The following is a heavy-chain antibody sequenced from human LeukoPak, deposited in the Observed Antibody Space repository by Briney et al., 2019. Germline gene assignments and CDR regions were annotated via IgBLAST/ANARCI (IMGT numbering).Heavy chain of an antibody. CDR2: ISSSSSYT. J-gene: IGHJ6*04. V-gene: IGHV3-11*06. CDR1: GFTFSDYY. D-gene: IGHD6-19*01. Sequence: PGGSLRLSCAASGFTFSDYYMSWIRQAPGKGLEWVSYISSSSSYTNYADSVKGRFTISRDNAKNSLYLQMNSLRAEDTAVYYCARTVAGTDYGMDVRGKGTTVTVSS. CDR3: ARTVAGTDYGMDV.